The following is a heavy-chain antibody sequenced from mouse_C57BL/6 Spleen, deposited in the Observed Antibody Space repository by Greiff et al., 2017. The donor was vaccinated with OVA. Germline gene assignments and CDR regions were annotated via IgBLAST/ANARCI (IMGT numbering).Heavy chain of an antibody. CDR3: ARSAYYAMDY. CDR2: IRNKANGYTT. J-gene: IGHJ4*01. CDR1: GFTFTDYY. V-gene: IGHV7-3*01. Sequence: DVMLVESGGGLVQPGGSLSLSCAASGFTFTDYYMSWVRQPPGKALEWLGFIRNKANGYTTEYSASVKGRFTISRDNSQSILYLQMNALRAEDSATYYCARSAYYAMDYWGQGTSVTVSS.